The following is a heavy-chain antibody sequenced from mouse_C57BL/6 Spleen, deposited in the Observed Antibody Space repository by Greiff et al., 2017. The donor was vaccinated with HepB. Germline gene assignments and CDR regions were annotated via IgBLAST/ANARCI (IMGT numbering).Heavy chain of an antibody. V-gene: IGHV1-15*01. CDR2: IDPETGGT. Sequence: PLQQSGAELVRPGASVTLSCKASGYTFTDYEMHWVKQTPVHGLEWIGAIDPETGGTAYNQKFKGKAILTADKSSSTAYMELRSLTSEDSAVYYCTRSYGSSWDYWGQGTTLTVSS. CDR1: GYTFTDYE. CDR3: TRSYGSSWDY. D-gene: IGHD1-1*01. J-gene: IGHJ2*01.